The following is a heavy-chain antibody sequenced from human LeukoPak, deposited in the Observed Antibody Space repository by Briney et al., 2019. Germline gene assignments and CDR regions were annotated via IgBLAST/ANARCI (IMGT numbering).Heavy chain of an antibody. V-gene: IGHV3-30*18. J-gene: IGHJ4*02. D-gene: IGHD3-10*01. CDR2: ISYDGTNK. CDR1: GFTFSNYG. Sequence: GGSLRLSCAASGFTFSNYGMHWVRQAPCKGLEWVAVISYDGTNKYYADSVKGRFTISRDNSKNTLYLQMNGLRAEDTAVYYCAKRGSAVIDYWGQGTLVTVSS. CDR3: AKRGSAVIDY.